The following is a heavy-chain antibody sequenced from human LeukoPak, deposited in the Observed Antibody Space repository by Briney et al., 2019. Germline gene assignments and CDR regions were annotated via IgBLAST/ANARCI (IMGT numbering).Heavy chain of an antibody. CDR3: AKGRSSGWVYYFDY. CDR1: GFTFSSYA. CDR2: IRGSGDST. D-gene: IGHD6-19*01. V-gene: IGHV3-23*01. J-gene: IGHJ4*02. Sequence: GGSLRLSCAASGFTFSSYAMSWVRQAPGKGLEWVSAIRGSGDSTYYADSAKGRFTISRDNSKNTLYLQMNSLRAEDTAMYFCAKGRSSGWVYYFDYWAREPWSPSPQ.